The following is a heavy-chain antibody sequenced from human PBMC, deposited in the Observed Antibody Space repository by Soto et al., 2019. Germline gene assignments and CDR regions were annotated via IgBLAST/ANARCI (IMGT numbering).Heavy chain of an antibody. Sequence: SETLSLTCTVSGGSISSGDYYWSWIRQPPGKGLEWIGYIYYSGSTYYNPSLKSRVTISVDTSKNQFSLKLSSVTAADTAVYYCARDGPHYDSSGLSYWGQGTLVTVSS. D-gene: IGHD3-22*01. CDR1: GGSISSGDYY. V-gene: IGHV4-30-4*01. J-gene: IGHJ4*02. CDR2: IYYSGST. CDR3: ARDGPHYDSSGLSY.